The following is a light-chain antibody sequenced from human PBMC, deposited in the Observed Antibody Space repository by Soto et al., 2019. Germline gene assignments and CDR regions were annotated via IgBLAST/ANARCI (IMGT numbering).Light chain of an antibody. CDR2: AAS. J-gene: IGKJ4*01. CDR3: QQYGSSLLT. Sequence: VLTQSPGTLSLSPGERATLSCRASQSVSSSYLGWYQQKPGQAPRLLIFAASSRATGIPDRFSGSGSGTDFTLTISRLEPEDVAVYYCQQYGSSLLTFGGGTKGEIK. V-gene: IGKV3-20*01. CDR1: QSVSSSY.